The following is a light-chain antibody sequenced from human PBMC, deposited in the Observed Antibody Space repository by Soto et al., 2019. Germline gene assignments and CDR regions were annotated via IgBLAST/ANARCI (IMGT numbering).Light chain of an antibody. CDR1: QNGGND. CDR2: SAS. J-gene: IGKJ4*01. Sequence: EIVLTQSPATLSLSPGERATLSCRASQNGGNDLVGYHQKRGQSPRLIIYSASNRATGITARFSGSGSGTDFTLTISSLEPEDFAAYYCQQRSNWPPTFGGGTKVEIK. V-gene: IGKV3-11*01. CDR3: QQRSNWPPT.